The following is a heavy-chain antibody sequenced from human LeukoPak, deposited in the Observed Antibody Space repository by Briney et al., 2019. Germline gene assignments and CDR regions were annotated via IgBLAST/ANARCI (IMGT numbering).Heavy chain of an antibody. V-gene: IGHV1-18*01. J-gene: IGHJ4*02. CDR1: GYTFTSYG. Sequence: ASVKVSCKASGYTFTSYGISWVRQAPGQGLEWMGWISAYNGNTNYAQKLRGRVTMTTDTSTSTAYMELRSLRSDDTAVYYCARLYYDILTGYYSYFDYWGQGTLVTVSS. D-gene: IGHD3-9*01. CDR2: ISAYNGNT. CDR3: ARLYYDILTGYYSYFDY.